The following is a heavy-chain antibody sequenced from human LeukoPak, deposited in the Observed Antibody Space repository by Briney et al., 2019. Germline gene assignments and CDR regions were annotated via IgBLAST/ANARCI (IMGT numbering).Heavy chain of an antibody. D-gene: IGHD3-10*01. CDR3: ARGSPYGRNWFDP. CDR1: GGSFSGYY. V-gene: IGHV4-34*01. Sequence: PSETLSLTCAVYGGSFSGYYWSWIRQPPGKGLEWIGEINHSGSTNYNPSLKSRVTISADTSKNQFSLKLSSVTAADTAVYYCARGSPYGRNWFDPWGQGTLVTVSS. J-gene: IGHJ5*02. CDR2: INHSGST.